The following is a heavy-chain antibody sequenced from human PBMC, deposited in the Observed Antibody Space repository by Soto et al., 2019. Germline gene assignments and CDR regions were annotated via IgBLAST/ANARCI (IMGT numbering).Heavy chain of an antibody. CDR3: ARVDFWSGQYSDY. J-gene: IGHJ4*02. V-gene: IGHV1-3*01. Sequence: ASVKVSCKASGYTFTSYAMHWVRQAPGQRLEWMGWINAGNGNTKYSQKFRGRVTITRDTSASTAYMELSSLRSEDTAVYYCARVDFWSGQYSDYWGQGTLVTVSS. CDR2: INAGNGNT. CDR1: GYTFTSYA. D-gene: IGHD3-3*01.